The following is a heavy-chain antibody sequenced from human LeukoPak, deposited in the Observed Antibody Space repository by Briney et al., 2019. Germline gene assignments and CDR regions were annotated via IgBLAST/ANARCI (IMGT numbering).Heavy chain of an antibody. Sequence: LPGGSLRLSCAASGFTFSSYEMNWVRQAPGKGLEWVSYISSSGSTIYYADSVKGRFTISRDNAKNSVYLQMNSLRAEDTAVYYCARDKWLTTTHYFDYWGQGTLVTVSS. J-gene: IGHJ4*02. CDR3: ARDKWLTTTHYFDY. V-gene: IGHV3-48*03. CDR2: ISSSGSTI. CDR1: GFTFSSYE. D-gene: IGHD4-11*01.